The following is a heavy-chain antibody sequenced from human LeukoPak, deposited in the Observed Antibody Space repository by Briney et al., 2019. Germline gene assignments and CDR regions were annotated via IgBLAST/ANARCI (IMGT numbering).Heavy chain of an antibody. CDR1: GFIFSTYW. J-gene: IGHJ4*01. CDR2: IRQDGSET. D-gene: IGHD2-15*01. Sequence: PGGSLRLSCTASGFIFSTYWMSWVRQAPGKGLEWVATIRQDGSETHYVGSVRGRFTISRDNAKNSLYLQVNSLRAEDTAVYYCVRGCSCASCPYFFDSWGHGSLVTVSS. V-gene: IGHV3-7*01. CDR3: VRGCSCASCPYFFDS.